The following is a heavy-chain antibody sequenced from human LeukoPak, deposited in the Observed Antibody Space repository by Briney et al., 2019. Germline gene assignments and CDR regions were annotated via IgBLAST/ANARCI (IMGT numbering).Heavy chain of an antibody. V-gene: IGHV3-53*01. J-gene: IGHJ4*02. CDR2: IYSGGST. CDR3: AREHSSSLDY. Sequence: PGGSLRLSCAASGFTVSSNYMSWVRQAPGKGLEWVAVIYSGGSTYYADSVKGRFTISRDNSKNTLYLQMNSLRAEDTAVYYCAREHSSSLDYWGQGTLVTVSS. CDR1: GFTVSSNY. D-gene: IGHD6-13*01.